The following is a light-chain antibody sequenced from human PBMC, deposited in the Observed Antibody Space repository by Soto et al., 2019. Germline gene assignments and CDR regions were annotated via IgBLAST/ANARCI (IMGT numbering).Light chain of an antibody. Sequence: EIVLTQSPGTLSLSPGDRATLSCRASQSLSSRYLAWYRQKPGQAPRLLIYGASNRATGIPDRFSGSGSGTDFTLTISRLEPGDFAVYYCQQYSRSPPTFGGGTKVEIK. J-gene: IGKJ4*01. CDR2: GAS. V-gene: IGKV3-20*01. CDR3: QQYSRSPPT. CDR1: QSLSSRY.